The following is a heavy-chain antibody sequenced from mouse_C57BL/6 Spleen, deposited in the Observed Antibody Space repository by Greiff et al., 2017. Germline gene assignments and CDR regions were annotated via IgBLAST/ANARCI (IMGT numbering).Heavy chain of an antibody. Sequence: EVQRVESGGGLVQPGGSMKLSCAASGFTFSDAWMDWVRQSPEKGLEWVAEIRNKANNHATYYAESVKGRFTISRDDSKSSVYLQMNSLRAEDTGIYYCTRRDGSYYYAMDYWGQGTSVTVSS. V-gene: IGHV6-6*01. CDR1: GFTFSDAW. CDR3: TRRDGSYYYAMDY. J-gene: IGHJ4*01. D-gene: IGHD2-3*01. CDR2: IRNKANNHAT.